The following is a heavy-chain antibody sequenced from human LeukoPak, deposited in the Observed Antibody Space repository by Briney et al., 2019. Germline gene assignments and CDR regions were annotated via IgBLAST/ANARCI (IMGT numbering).Heavy chain of an antibody. V-gene: IGHV4-34*01. D-gene: IGHD5-12*01. J-gene: IGHJ4*02. CDR3: ARGFSGGGYQFDH. CDR2: VSHRGST. CDR1: GDSFSGYY. Sequence: SETLSLTCAVHGDSFSGYYWSWIRQPPGEGLEWIGEVSHRGSTNYNPSLKSRVTISVDTSKNQFSLKLTSVTAADTATYYCARGFSGGGYQFDHWGQGTLVTVSS.